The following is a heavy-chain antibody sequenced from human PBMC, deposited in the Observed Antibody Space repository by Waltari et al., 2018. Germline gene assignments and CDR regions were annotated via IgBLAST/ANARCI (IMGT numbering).Heavy chain of an antibody. J-gene: IGHJ5*02. CDR3: AGEMTDTMVRGVIIGPHWFDP. D-gene: IGHD3-10*01. CDR2: IIPIFGTA. Sequence: QVQLVQSGAEGKKPGSSVKVSCKASGGTFSSYGIRWVRQALGHGLGWMGRIIPIFGTANYAQKFQGRVTITADESTSTAYMELSSLRSEDTAVYYCAGEMTDTMVRGVIIGPHWFDPWGQGTLVTVSS. CDR1: GGTFSSYG. V-gene: IGHV1-69*15.